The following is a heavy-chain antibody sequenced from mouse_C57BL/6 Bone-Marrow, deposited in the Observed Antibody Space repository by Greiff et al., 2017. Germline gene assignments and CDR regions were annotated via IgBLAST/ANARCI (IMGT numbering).Heavy chain of an antibody. V-gene: IGHV1-15*01. Sequence: QVQLQQSGAELVRPGASVTLSCKASGYTFTDYEMHWVKQTPVHGLEWIGAIDPETGGTAYNQKFKGKAILTADKSSSTAYMELRSLTSEDSAVYYCTSIRGVCYGSSYYAMDYWGQGTSVTVSS. CDR1: GYTFTDYE. D-gene: IGHD1-1*01. J-gene: IGHJ4*01. CDR2: IDPETGGT. CDR3: TSIRGVCYGSSYYAMDY.